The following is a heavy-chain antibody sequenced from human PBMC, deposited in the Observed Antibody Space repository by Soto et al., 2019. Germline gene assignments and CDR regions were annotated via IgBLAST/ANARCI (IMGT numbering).Heavy chain of an antibody. CDR2: ISWNSGRI. D-gene: IGHD6-6*01. CDR1: GFTFNDYA. Sequence: PGGSLRHSCAASGFTFNDYAMHLVRKPPGKGLEWVSGISWNSGRIAYADSLKGRFTISRDNAKNSLYLQMNSLRDEDTALYYCAKDRDYSSSSCSLHYWGQGTPVTVSS. CDR3: AKDRDYSSSSCSLHY. V-gene: IGHV3-9*01. J-gene: IGHJ4*02.